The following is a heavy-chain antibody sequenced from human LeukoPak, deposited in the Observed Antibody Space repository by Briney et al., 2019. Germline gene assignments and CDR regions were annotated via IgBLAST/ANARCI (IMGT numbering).Heavy chain of an antibody. Sequence: ASVKVSCKVSGYTLTELSMHWVRQAPGKGLEWMGGFDPEDDETIYAQKFQGRVTMTEDTSTDTAYMELSSLRSEDTAVYYCATGGSYDSSGFGAFDIWGQGTMVTVSS. CDR3: ATGGSYDSSGFGAFDI. CDR1: GYTLTELS. V-gene: IGHV1-24*01. D-gene: IGHD3-22*01. J-gene: IGHJ3*02. CDR2: FDPEDDET.